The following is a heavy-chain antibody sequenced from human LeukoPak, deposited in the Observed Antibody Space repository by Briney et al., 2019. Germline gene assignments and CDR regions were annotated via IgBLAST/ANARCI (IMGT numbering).Heavy chain of an antibody. CDR1: GFTFSTYG. Sequence: GGSLRLSCAASGFTFSTYGTHWVRQAPGKGLEWVAVISYDGSNKYYADSVKGRFTISRDNSKNTLYLQMNSLRAEDTAVYYCAREPPLYGSGIPRGDYWGQGTLVTVSS. CDR3: AREPPLYGSGIPRGDY. D-gene: IGHD3-10*01. CDR2: ISYDGSNK. J-gene: IGHJ4*02. V-gene: IGHV3-30*19.